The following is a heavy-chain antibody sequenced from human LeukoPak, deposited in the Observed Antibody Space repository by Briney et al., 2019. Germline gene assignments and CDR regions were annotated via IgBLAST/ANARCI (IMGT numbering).Heavy chain of an antibody. CDR1: GYTFTSYG. CDR2: ISAYNGNT. Sequence: ASVKVSCKASGYTFTSYGISWVRQAPGQGLEWMGWISAYNGNTNYTQKLQGRVTMTTDTSTSTAYMELRSLRSDDTAVYYCARAQNYGGNDAFDIWGQGTMVTVSS. J-gene: IGHJ3*02. V-gene: IGHV1-18*01. D-gene: IGHD4-23*01. CDR3: ARAQNYGGNDAFDI.